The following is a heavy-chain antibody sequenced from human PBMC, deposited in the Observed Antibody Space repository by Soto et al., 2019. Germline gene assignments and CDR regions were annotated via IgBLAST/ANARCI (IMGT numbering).Heavy chain of an antibody. CDR3: ARDSPHFDESFGDWHGVYDM. CDR2: INAGAVYT. CDR1: EFSLTMLG. J-gene: IGHJ3*02. V-gene: IGHV1-3*01. Sequence: QVQLVQTGVEAKKPGASLMVSCKASEFSLTMLGFHWVRQAPGQTLEWMGWINAGAVYTRYSEKFDGRVTITRDTSAGAVHLELSSLRDEAAAVYYCARDSPHFDESFGDWHGVYDMWGQGTFIIVSS. D-gene: IGHD2-21*02.